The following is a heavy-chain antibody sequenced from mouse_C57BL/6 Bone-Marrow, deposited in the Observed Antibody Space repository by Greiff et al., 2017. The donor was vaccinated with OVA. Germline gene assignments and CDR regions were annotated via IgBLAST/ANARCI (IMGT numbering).Heavy chain of an antibody. CDR1: GYTFTSYW. CDR3: ARRTWDYFDC. CDR2: IDPSDSYT. Sequence: QVQLQQPGAELVMPGASVKLSCKASGYTFTSYWMHWVKQRPGQGLEWIGEIDPSDSYTNYNQKFKGKSTLTVDKSSSTAYMQLSSLTSEDSAVYYCARRTWDYFDCWGQGTTLTVSS. V-gene: IGHV1-69*01. J-gene: IGHJ2*01. D-gene: IGHD4-1*01.